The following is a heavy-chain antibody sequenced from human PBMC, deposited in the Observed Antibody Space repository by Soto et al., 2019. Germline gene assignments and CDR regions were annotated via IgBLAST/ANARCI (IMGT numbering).Heavy chain of an antibody. D-gene: IGHD6-13*01. CDR2: IIPIFGTA. CDR1: GGTFSSYA. CDR3: ARVISSSWFTPSNYYYGMDV. J-gene: IGHJ6*02. V-gene: IGHV1-69*13. Sequence: ASVKVSCKASGGTFSSYAISWVRQAPGQGLEWMGGIIPIFGTANYAQKFQGRVTITADESTSTAYMELSSLRSEDTAVYYCARVISSSWFTPSNYYYGMDVWGQGTTVTVSS.